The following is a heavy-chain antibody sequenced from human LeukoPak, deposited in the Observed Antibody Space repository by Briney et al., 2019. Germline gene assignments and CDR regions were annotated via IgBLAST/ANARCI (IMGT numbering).Heavy chain of an antibody. D-gene: IGHD3-10*01. CDR1: GGSISSYY. CDR3: ARGGYYGSGDDFRFDP. CDR2: IHYTGST. J-gene: IGHJ5*02. V-gene: IGHV4-59*01. Sequence: PSETLSLTCTVSGGSISSYYWSWIRQSPGKGLECIGYIHYTGSTNYNPSLKSRVTISVETSKNQFSLKLKSVTAADTAVYYCARGGYYGSGDDFRFDPWGQGTLVTVSS.